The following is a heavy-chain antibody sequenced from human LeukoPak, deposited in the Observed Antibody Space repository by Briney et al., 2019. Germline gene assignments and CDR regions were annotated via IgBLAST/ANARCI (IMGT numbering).Heavy chain of an antibody. V-gene: IGHV3-23*01. Sequence: GGSLRLSCEVSGFTFSSYAMSWVRQAPGKGLEWVSAISGSGGTTNYADSVKGRLTISRDNSQNTLYLQMNSLRAEDTAVYYCAKRTPYSSGSYYFDYGGQGTLVTVSS. J-gene: IGHJ4*02. D-gene: IGHD3-22*01. CDR2: ISGSGGTT. CDR1: GFTFSSYA. CDR3: AKRTPYSSGSYYFDY.